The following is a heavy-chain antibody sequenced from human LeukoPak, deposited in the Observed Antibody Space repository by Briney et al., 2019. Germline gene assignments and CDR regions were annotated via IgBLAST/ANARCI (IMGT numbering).Heavy chain of an antibody. D-gene: IGHD3-10*01. J-gene: IGHJ4*02. Sequence: GGSLRLSCAASGFPFSNCWMHWVRQVPGKGLVWFSRINTDGMITSYADSVKGRFTISRDNAKNSLYLQMNSLRAEDTALYYCATRYASGPIADYWGQGTLVTVS. CDR3: ATRYASGPIADY. CDR1: GFPFSNCW. V-gene: IGHV3-74*01. CDR2: INTDGMIT.